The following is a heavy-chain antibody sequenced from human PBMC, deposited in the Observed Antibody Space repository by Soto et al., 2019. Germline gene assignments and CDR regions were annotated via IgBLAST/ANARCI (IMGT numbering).Heavy chain of an antibody. D-gene: IGHD1-1*01. Sequence: EVKVVESGGDFVKPGGSLRLSCATSRFMFSSAWMSWVRQAPGKGLEWVGRIKSRSDGGARDYAAPVKGRFNISRDDSKHMVYLQMDSLKVEDSAVYYCVEGWNDFWGQGTLLTVSS. V-gene: IGHV3-15*01. CDR3: VEGWNDF. J-gene: IGHJ4*02. CDR2: IKSRSDGGAR. CDR1: RFMFSSAW.